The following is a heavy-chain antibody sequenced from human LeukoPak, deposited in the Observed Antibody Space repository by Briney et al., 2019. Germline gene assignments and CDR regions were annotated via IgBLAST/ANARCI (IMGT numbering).Heavy chain of an antibody. V-gene: IGHV4-34*01. D-gene: IGHD3-10*01. J-gene: IGHJ2*01. Sequence: SETLSLTCAVYGGSFSGYYWSWIRQPPGKGLEWIGEINHSGSTNYNPSLKSRVTISVDTSKNQFSLKLSSVTAADTAVYYCARGTGGPWYFDLWGRGTLVTVSS. CDR3: ARGTGGPWYFDL. CDR1: GGSFSGYY. CDR2: INHSGST.